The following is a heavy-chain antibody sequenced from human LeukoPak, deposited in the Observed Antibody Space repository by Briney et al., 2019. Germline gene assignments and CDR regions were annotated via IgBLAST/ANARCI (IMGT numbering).Heavy chain of an antibody. CDR2: VSWNSGSI. V-gene: IGHV3-9*01. Sequence: GGSLRLSCAASGFTFDDYAMHWVRQAPGKGLEWVSGVSWNSGSIGYADSVKGRFTISRDNAKNSLYLQMNSLRAEDTALYYCAKDTDGAAAGTTWGHWGQGTLVTVSS. J-gene: IGHJ4*02. D-gene: IGHD6-13*01. CDR3: AKDTDGAAAGTTWGH. CDR1: GFTFDDYA.